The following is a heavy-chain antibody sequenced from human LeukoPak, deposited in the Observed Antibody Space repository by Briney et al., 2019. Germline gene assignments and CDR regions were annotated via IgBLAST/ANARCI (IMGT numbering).Heavy chain of an antibody. CDR2: INHSGST. CDR1: GGSFSGYY. Sequence: ASETLSLTCAVYGGSFSGYYWSWIRQPPGRGLEWIGEINHSGSTNYNPSLKSRVTISVDTSKNQFSLKLSSVTAADTAVYYCARQRIVATVPFDYWGQGTLVTVSS. D-gene: IGHD5-12*01. J-gene: IGHJ4*02. CDR3: ARQRIVATVPFDY. V-gene: IGHV4-34*01.